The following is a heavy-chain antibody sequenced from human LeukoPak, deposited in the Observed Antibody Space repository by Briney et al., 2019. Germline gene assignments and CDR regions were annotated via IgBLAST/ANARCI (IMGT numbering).Heavy chain of an antibody. D-gene: IGHD3-16*02. CDR3: ARGVGLYYDYVWGSYRYYDY. J-gene: IGHJ4*02. Sequence: SETLSLTCAVYGGSFSGYYWSWIHQPPGKGLEWIGEINHSGSTNYNPSLKSRVTISVDTSKNQFSLKLSSVTAADTAVYYCARGVGLYYDYVWGSYRYYDYWGQGTLVTVSS. CDR1: GGSFSGYY. CDR2: INHSGST. V-gene: IGHV4-34*01.